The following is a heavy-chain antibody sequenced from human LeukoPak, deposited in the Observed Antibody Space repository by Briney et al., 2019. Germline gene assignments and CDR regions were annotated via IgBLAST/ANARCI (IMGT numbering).Heavy chain of an antibody. D-gene: IGHD2-8*01. Sequence: SLRLSCVASGFTFADYAMHWVRQAPGKGLEWVSVVSGSGDTTYYADSVKGRFTISRDNSKNTLYLQMNSLRAEDTAVYYCVREVYAFDYWGQGTLVTVSS. CDR2: VSGSGDTT. V-gene: IGHV3-23*01. CDR1: GFTFADYA. J-gene: IGHJ4*02. CDR3: VREVYAFDY.